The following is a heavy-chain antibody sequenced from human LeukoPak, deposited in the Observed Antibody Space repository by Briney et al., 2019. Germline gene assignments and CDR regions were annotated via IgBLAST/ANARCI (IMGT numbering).Heavy chain of an antibody. D-gene: IGHD4-23*01. Sequence: SETLSLTCTVSGGSISSGDYYWSWIRQPPGKGLEWIGDIFYTGITFYNPSLKSRVTLSVDTSNNRFSLKLSSVTAADTAVYYCARAPWSVVTPVEYWGQGTLVTVSS. J-gene: IGHJ4*02. CDR3: ARAPWSVVTPVEY. V-gene: IGHV4-39*01. CDR2: IFYTGIT. CDR1: GGSISSGDYY.